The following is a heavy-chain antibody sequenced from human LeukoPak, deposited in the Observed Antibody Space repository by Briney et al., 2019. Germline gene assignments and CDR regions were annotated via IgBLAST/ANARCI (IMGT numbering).Heavy chain of an antibody. CDR1: GFTFSDYY. Sequence: GGSLRLSCAASGFTFSDYYMSWIRQAPGKGLEWVSHISSSGSTVYYADSVKGRFTISRDNAKNSLYLQMNSLRPEDTGFYYCARDRAYQWHTYYGMDVWGQGTTVTVS. CDR2: ISSSGSTV. CDR3: ARDRAYQWHTYYGMDV. J-gene: IGHJ6*02. D-gene: IGHD6-19*01. V-gene: IGHV3-11*01.